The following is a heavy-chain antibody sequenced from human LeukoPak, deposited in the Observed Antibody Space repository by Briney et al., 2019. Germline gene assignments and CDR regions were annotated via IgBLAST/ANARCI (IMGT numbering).Heavy chain of an antibody. CDR3: AKVLDYCDGGTCYNSGMDS. J-gene: IGHJ4*02. Sequence: GGSLRLSCLASGFTFNLYSMHWVRQAPGKGLEFVSVISSDGVYTYYAYSVKGRFTISRDNSKNTVSLQMSSLGADDTAVYFCAKVLDYCDGGTCYNSGMDSWGQGTLVTVSS. CDR1: GFTFNLYS. V-gene: IGHV3-64D*08. CDR2: ISSDGVYT. D-gene: IGHD2-15*01.